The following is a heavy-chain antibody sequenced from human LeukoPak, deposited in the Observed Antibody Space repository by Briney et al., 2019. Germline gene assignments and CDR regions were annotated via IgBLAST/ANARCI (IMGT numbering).Heavy chain of an antibody. J-gene: IGHJ6*03. V-gene: IGHV4-34*01. CDR1: GGSFSGYY. Sequence: SETLSLTCAVYGGSFSGYYWTWIRQAPGKGLEWIGEINQSGSTNYNPSLKSRVTMSVDTSKNQFSLKLSSLTAADTAVYYCARGPYSSSWSHYYYYMDVWGKGTTVTVSS. D-gene: IGHD2-2*01. CDR3: ARGPYSSSWSHYYYYMDV. CDR2: INQSGST.